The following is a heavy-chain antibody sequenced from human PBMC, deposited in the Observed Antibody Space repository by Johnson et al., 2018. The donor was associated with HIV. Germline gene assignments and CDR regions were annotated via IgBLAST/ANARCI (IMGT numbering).Heavy chain of an antibody. CDR2: IWFDGITK. CDR1: GFTFRDYG. D-gene: IGHD6-13*01. Sequence: QVQLVESGGGVVQPGRSLRLSCEASGFTFRDYGMHWVRQAPGKGLEWVAVIWFDGITKYYSDSVKGRFTISRDLSKNTLFLQMNSLRADDTAVYYCAKVAVATAAGGVGLNIWGPETMVTVSS. J-gene: IGHJ3*02. V-gene: IGHV3-33*06. CDR3: AKVAVATAAGGVGLNI.